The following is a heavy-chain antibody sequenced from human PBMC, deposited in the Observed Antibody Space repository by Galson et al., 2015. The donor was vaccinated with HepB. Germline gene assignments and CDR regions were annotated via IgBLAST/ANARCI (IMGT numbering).Heavy chain of an antibody. CDR2: ISGSGGST. D-gene: IGHD2-21*02. Sequence: SLRLSCAASGFTFSSYAMSWVRQAPGKGLEWVSAISGSGGSTYYADSVKGRFTISRDNSKNTLYLQMNSLRAEDTAVYYCAKGGHCGGDCYPHPFDYWGQGTLVTVSS. CDR1: GFTFSSYA. CDR3: AKGGHCGGDCYPHPFDY. V-gene: IGHV3-23*01. J-gene: IGHJ4*02.